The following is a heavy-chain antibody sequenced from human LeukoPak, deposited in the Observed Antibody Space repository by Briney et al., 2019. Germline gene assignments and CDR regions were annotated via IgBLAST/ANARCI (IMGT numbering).Heavy chain of an antibody. CDR1: GYTFASYD. Sequence: ASVKVSCKASGYTFASYDINWVRQATGQGLEWMGWMNPNSGNTGYAQKFQGRVTITRNASISTAYMELSSLRSGDTAVYYCARGGPTAYYYYYMDVWGKGTTVTVSS. CDR2: MNPNSGNT. J-gene: IGHJ6*03. D-gene: IGHD2-21*02. CDR3: ARGGPTAYYYYYMDV. V-gene: IGHV1-8*03.